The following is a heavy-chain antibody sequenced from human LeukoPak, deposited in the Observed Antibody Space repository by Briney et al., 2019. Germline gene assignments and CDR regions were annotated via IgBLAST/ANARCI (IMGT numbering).Heavy chain of an antibody. D-gene: IGHD1-1*01. Sequence: RPGGSLRLSCVASGFSFTSSWMTWVRQAPGKGLEWVANIAGDESQKRYMDSVKGRFTISRDNAKNSLCLQLNSLRAEDTAIYYCVRDLSPVSDRNVWYDALDIWGQGTMVTVSS. J-gene: IGHJ3*02. CDR2: IAGDESQK. CDR1: GFSFTSSW. CDR3: VRDLSPVSDRNVWYDALDI. V-gene: IGHV3-7*01.